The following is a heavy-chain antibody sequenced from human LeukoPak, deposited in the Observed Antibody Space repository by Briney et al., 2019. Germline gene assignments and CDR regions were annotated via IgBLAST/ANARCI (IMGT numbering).Heavy chain of an antibody. CDR2: FDPEDGET. Sequence: GASVKVSCKVSGYTLTELSMHWVRQAPGKGLEWMGGFDPEDGETIYAQKFQGRVTMTEDTSTDTAYMELSSLRSEDTAVYYCATAVPHYYDSSGYLDYWGQGTLVTVSS. D-gene: IGHD3-22*01. CDR1: GYTLTELS. V-gene: IGHV1-24*01. CDR3: ATAVPHYYDSSGYLDY. J-gene: IGHJ4*02.